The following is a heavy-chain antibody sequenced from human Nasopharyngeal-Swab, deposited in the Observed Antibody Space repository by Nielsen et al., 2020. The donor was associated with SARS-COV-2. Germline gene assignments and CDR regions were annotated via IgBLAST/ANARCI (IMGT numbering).Heavy chain of an antibody. V-gene: IGHV3-23*01. CDR3: AKMAGRGYSYGDFEGYFDY. D-gene: IGHD5-18*01. Sequence: WIRQPPGKGLEWVSAISGSGGSTYYADSVKGRLTISRDNSKNTLYLQMNSLRAEDTAVYYCAKMAGRGYSYGDFEGYFDYWGQGTLVTVSS. CDR2: ISGSGGST. J-gene: IGHJ4*02.